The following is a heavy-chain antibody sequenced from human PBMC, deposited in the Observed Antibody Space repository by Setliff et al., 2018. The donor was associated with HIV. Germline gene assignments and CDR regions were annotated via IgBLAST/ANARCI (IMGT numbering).Heavy chain of an antibody. CDR1: GDSISSGGYY. CDR2: IFYSGNT. D-gene: IGHD4-17*01. CDR3: ARVYGDYVEGAFDI. J-gene: IGHJ3*02. V-gene: IGHV4-31*11. Sequence: PSETLSLTCAVSGDSISSGGYYWSWIRQHPGKGLEWIGYIFYSGNTCFNPSLKSRVTISVDTSKNQFSLKLSSVTAADTAVYYCARVYGDYVEGAFDIWGQGTMVTVS.